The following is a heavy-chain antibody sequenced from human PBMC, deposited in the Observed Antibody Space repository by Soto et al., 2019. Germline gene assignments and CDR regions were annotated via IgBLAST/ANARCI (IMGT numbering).Heavy chain of an antibody. CDR1: GFSSSRYE. J-gene: IGHJ4*02. D-gene: IGHD3-22*01. V-gene: IGHV3-48*03. Sequence: EVQLVQSGGGLVQPGGSLRLSCVASGFSSSRYELNWVRQAPGKGLEWVAYISTSGNIIHYADSVRGRFTISRDSAKNSLYLQMNSLRAEDTAVYYCARTTSPAPFYDASADYERWGQGTLVAVSS. CDR2: ISTSGNII. CDR3: ARTTSPAPFYDASADYER.